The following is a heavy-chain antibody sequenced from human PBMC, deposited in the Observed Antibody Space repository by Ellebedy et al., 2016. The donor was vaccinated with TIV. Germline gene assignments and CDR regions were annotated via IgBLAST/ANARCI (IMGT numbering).Heavy chain of an antibody. J-gene: IGHJ4*02. V-gene: IGHV3-74*01. CDR1: GFTFSSYW. CDR2: MKGDGSSV. D-gene: IGHD4-17*01. Sequence: GESLKISCAASGFTFSSYWMYWVRQAPGKGLEWVSRMKGDGSSVTYADSVKGRFTISSDNAKNTLYLQMNSLRADDTAMYYCAKADYADYPSYLDFWGQGTLVTVSS. CDR3: AKADYADYPSYLDF.